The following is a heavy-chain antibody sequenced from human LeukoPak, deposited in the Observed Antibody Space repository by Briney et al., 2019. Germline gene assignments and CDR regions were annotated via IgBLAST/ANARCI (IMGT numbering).Heavy chain of an antibody. D-gene: IGHD1-1*01. V-gene: IGHV6-1*01. J-gene: IGHJ4*02. CDR1: GDSVSSNSAA. Sequence: SQTLSLTCAISGDSVSSNSAACNWIRQSPSRGLEWLGRTYYRSKWYNDYAESVKSRITINPDTSRNQFSLQLNSVTPEDTAMYYCARRRTTGDFDYWGQGTQVTISS. CDR2: TYYRSKWYN. CDR3: ARRRTTGDFDY.